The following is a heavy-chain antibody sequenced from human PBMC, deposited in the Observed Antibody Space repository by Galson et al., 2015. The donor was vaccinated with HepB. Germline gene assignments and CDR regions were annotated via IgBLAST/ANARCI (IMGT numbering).Heavy chain of an antibody. CDR1: GGTFSSYA. J-gene: IGHJ5*02. V-gene: IGHV1-69*04. Sequence: SVKVSCKASGGTFSSYAISWVRQAPGQGLEWMGRIIPILGIANYAQKFQGRVTITADKSTSTAYMELSSLRSEDTAVYYCARDFGSSLGRETRYCSSTSCYLGWFDPWGQGTLVTVSS. CDR2: IIPILGIA. CDR3: ARDFGSSLGRETRYCSSTSCYLGWFDP. D-gene: IGHD2-2*01.